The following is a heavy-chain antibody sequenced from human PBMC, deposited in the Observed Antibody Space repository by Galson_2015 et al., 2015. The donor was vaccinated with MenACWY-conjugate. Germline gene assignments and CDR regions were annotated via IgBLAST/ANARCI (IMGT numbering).Heavy chain of an antibody. CDR3: ARGKTTSDYYYGMDV. CDR2: TYYRSKWYN. Sequence: CAISGDSVSSHSAAWNWIRQSPSRGLEWLGRTYYRSKWYNDYAVSVKSRITINPDTSKNQFSLQLNSVTPEDTTVYYCARGKTTSDYYYGMDVWGQGTTVTVSS. D-gene: IGHD4-17*01. CDR1: GDSVSSHSAA. V-gene: IGHV6-1*01. J-gene: IGHJ6*02.